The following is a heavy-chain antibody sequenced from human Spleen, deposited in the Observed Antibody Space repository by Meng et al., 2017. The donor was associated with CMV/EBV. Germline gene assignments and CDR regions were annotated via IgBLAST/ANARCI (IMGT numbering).Heavy chain of an antibody. Sequence: GESLKISCAASGFTFSSYWMSWVRQAPGKGLEWVANIKQDGSEKYYVDSVKGRFTISRDNAKNSLYLQMNSLRAEDTAVYYCARGHPKYDFWGQGALVTVSS. V-gene: IGHV3-7*01. CDR2: IKQDGSEK. CDR3: ARGHPKYDF. J-gene: IGHJ1*01. D-gene: IGHD3-3*01. CDR1: GFTFSSYW.